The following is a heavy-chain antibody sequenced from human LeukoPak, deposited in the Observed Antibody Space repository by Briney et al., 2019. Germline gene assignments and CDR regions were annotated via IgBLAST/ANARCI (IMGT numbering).Heavy chain of an antibody. V-gene: IGHV4-31*03. CDR2: IYYSGST. Sequence: PSETLSLACTVSGGSISSGDYYWNWIRQHPGKGLEWIGYIYYSGSTYYNPSLKSRLTISVDTSKNQFSLKLSSVTAADTALYYCAREQRTLEGYRSSTSCYAGNWFDPWGQGTLVTVSS. J-gene: IGHJ5*02. CDR3: AREQRTLEGYRSSTSCYAGNWFDP. D-gene: IGHD2-2*01. CDR1: GGSISSGDYY.